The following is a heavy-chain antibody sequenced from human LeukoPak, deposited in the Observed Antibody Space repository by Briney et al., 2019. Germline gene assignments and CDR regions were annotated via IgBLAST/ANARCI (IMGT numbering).Heavy chain of an antibody. V-gene: IGHV1-18*01. J-gene: IGHJ5*02. CDR3: ARAPLYSSSSLDWFDP. CDR2: TSAYNGNT. Sequence: ASVKVSCKASGYTFTSYGISWVRQAPGQGLEWMGWTSAYNGNTNYAQKLQGRVTMTTDTSTSTAYMGLRSLRSDDTAVYYCARAPLYSSSSLDWFDPWGQGTLVTVSS. CDR1: GYTFTSYG. D-gene: IGHD6-6*01.